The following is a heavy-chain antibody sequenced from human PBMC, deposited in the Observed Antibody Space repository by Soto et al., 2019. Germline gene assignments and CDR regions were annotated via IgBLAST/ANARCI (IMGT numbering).Heavy chain of an antibody. Sequence: PSQTLSLTCAVYGGSFSGYYWRWIRQPPGKGLEWIGEINHSGSTNYNPAVKSRVTISIDKSKNQFSLDLCSATAAVTAVYYCAKRSPRRLRFLETQWGQGTLVTVSS. J-gene: IGHJ4*02. CDR2: INHSGST. V-gene: IGHV4-34*01. CDR1: GGSFSGYY. D-gene: IGHD3-3*01. CDR3: AKRSPRRLRFLETQ.